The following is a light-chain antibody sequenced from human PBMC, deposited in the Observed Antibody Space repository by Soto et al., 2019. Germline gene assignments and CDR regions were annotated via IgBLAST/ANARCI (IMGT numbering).Light chain of an antibody. CDR1: SSNIGVNS. J-gene: IGLJ1*01. CDR2: DDN. V-gene: IGLV1-51*01. Sequence: QSVLTQPPSVSAAPGQKVTISCSGSSSNIGVNSVSWYQQLPGTAPKLLIYDDNKRPSGIPDRFSGSKSGTSATLGITGFQTGDEADYYCGSWDSSLGAYVFGTGTKVPV. CDR3: GSWDSSLGAYV.